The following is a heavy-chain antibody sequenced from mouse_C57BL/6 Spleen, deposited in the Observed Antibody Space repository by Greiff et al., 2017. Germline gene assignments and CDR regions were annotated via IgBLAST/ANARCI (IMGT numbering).Heavy chain of an antibody. CDR2: IWSGGST. D-gene: IGHD2-5*01. V-gene: IGHV2-2*01. J-gene: IGHJ4*01. CDR3: ARGWSNYEGYAMDY. CDR1: GFSLTSYG. Sequence: VHLVESGPGLVQPSQSLSITCTVSGFSLTSYGVHWVRQSPGKGLEWLGVIWSGGSTDYNAAFISRLSISKDNSKSQVFFKMNSLQADDTAIYYCARGWSNYEGYAMDYWGQGTSVTVSS.